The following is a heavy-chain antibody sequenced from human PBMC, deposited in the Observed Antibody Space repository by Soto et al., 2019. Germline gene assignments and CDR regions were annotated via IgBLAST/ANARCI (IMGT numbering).Heavy chain of an antibody. J-gene: IGHJ6*02. Sequence: GGSLRLSCAASGFTLSSYGMHWVRQAPGKGLEWGAVIWYDGSTKYYADSVKGRFTISRDSSKNRVYLQMDSLRAEDTGVYYCARAPVASRHYNGMDVWGQGTTVTVSS. D-gene: IGHD2-2*01. CDR3: ARAPVASRHYNGMDV. V-gene: IGHV3-33*01. CDR1: GFTLSSYG. CDR2: IWYDGSTK.